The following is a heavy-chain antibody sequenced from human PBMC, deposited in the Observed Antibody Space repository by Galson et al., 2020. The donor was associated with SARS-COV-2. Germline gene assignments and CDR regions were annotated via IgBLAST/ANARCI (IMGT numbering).Heavy chain of an antibody. Sequence: SESLSLTCTASGGTISSSSNYWGWNRQPQGKGLEWIGSSDDSGSTYYNPSLKSRVTISVDTYKNQFSLKLSTVTEADTAVYYCARADSDGPGSFDSGGKRGLVTVSS. V-gene: IGHV4-39*07. D-gene: IGHD5-18*01. J-gene: IGHJ4*02. CDR1: GGTISSSSNY. CDR2: SDDSGST. CDR3: ARADSDGPGSFDS.